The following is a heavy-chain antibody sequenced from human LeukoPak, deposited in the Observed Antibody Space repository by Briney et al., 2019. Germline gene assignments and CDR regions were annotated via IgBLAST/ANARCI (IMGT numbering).Heavy chain of an antibody. D-gene: IGHD5-18*01. Sequence: SETLSLTCTVSGGSISSYYWSWIRQPPGKGLGWIGYIYYSGSTNYNPSLKSRVTVSVDTSKNQFSLKLSSVTAADTAVYYCARLTAYYYMDVWGKGTTVTVSS. CDR3: ARLTAYYYMDV. J-gene: IGHJ6*03. V-gene: IGHV4-59*01. CDR1: GGSISSYY. CDR2: IYYSGST.